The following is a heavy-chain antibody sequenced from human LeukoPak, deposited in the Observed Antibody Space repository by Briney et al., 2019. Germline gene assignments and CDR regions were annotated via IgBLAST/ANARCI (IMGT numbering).Heavy chain of an antibody. J-gene: IGHJ4*02. CDR3: ARGDCTNGVCPLDY. CDR1: GGSISSSSYY. V-gene: IGHV4-30-2*01. Sequence: RSSETLSLTCTVSGGSISSSSYYWGWIRQPPGKGLEWIGYIYHSGSTYYNPSLKSRVTISVDRSKNQFSLKLSSVTAADTAVYYCARGDCTNGVCPLDYWGQGTLVTVSS. CDR2: IYHSGST. D-gene: IGHD2-8*01.